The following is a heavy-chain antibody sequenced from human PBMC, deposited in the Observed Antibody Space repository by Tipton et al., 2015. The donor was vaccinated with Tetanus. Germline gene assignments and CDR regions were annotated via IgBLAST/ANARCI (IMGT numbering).Heavy chain of an antibody. CDR3: ARAHCTDGVCNFDF. CDR1: GYIFTNYW. Sequence: VQLVQSGGEVKKPGESLKVSCKGSGYIFTNYWIGWVRQKTGKGLEWMGIIYPGDSDTRYSPSFQGQVTISVDKSINTAYLQWSSLKASDTSVFYCARAHCTDGVCNFDFWGQGALVTVAS. CDR2: IYPGDSDT. D-gene: IGHD2-8*01. V-gene: IGHV5-51*01. J-gene: IGHJ4*02.